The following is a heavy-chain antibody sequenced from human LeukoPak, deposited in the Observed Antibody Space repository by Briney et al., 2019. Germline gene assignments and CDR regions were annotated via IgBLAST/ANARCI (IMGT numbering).Heavy chain of an antibody. CDR3: ARGVTYYYGSGSALFDY. J-gene: IGHJ4*02. Sequence: ASVKVSCKASGYTFTSHGISWVRQAPGQGLEWMGWISAYNGNTNYAQKPQGRVTMTTDTSTSTAYMELRSLRSDDTAVYYCARGVTYYYGSGSALFDYWGQGTLVTVSS. D-gene: IGHD3-10*01. CDR2: ISAYNGNT. CDR1: GYTFTSHG. V-gene: IGHV1-18*01.